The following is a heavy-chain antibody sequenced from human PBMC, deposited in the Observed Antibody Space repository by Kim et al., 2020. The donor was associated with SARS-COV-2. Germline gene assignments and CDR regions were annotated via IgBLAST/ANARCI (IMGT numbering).Heavy chain of an antibody. J-gene: IGHJ6*02. D-gene: IGHD3-10*01. V-gene: IGHV3-48*01. CDR3: AAFGEDGMDV. Sequence: TINYAGSVKGRFTISRDNATNSLYLQMNSLRAEDTAVYYCAAFGEDGMDVWGQGTTVTVSS. CDR2: TI.